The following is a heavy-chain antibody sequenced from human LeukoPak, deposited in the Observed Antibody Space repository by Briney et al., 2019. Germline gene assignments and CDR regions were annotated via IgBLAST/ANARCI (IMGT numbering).Heavy chain of an antibody. V-gene: IGHV4-34*01. CDR1: GGSFSGYY. Sequence: SETLPLTCAVYGGSFSGYYWSWIRQPPGKGLEWIGEINHSGSTNCNPSLKSRVTISVDTSKNQFSLKLSSVTAADTAVYYCASLYYYGSGSPVWGKGTTVTVSS. J-gene: IGHJ6*04. CDR3: ASLYYYGSGSPV. D-gene: IGHD3-10*01. CDR2: INHSGST.